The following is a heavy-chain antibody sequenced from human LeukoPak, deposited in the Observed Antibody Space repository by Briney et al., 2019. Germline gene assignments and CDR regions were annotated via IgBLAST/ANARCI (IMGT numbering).Heavy chain of an antibody. D-gene: IGHD6-13*01. CDR3: ARQAVGDYDY. Sequence: GESLKISCKGSGYSFASHWIAWVRQMPGQGLEWVGIIYPAESDTKYSPSFQGQVTISVDKSIRTAYLQWGSLKASDTAMYYCARQAVGDYDYWGQGTLVTVSS. CDR2: IYPAESDT. V-gene: IGHV5-51*01. J-gene: IGHJ4*02. CDR1: GYSFASHW.